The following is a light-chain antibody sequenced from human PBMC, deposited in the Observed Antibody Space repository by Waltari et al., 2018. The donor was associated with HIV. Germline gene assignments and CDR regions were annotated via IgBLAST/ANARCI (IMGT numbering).Light chain of an antibody. CDR3: QQRSNWH. V-gene: IGKV3D-11*02. CDR2: DAS. J-gene: IGKJ3*01. Sequence: EIVLTQSPATLSLSPGERATLSYRASQSISSYLAWYQQKPGQAPRLLIYDASNRASGIPARFSGSGSGTDFTLTISSLEPEDFALYYCQQRSNWHFGPGTKVDIK. CDR1: QSISSY.